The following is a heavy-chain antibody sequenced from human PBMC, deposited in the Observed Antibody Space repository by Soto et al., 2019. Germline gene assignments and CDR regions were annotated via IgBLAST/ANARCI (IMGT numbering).Heavy chain of an antibody. CDR3: ARDPYYDSSGYLSGWFDP. V-gene: IGHV3-33*01. J-gene: IGHJ5*02. Sequence: QVQLVESGGGVVQPGRSLRLSCAASGFTFSSYGMHWVRQAPGKGLEWVAVIWYDGSNKYYADSVKGRFTISRDNSKNTLYLQMNSLRTEDTAVYYCARDPYYDSSGYLSGWFDPWGQGTLVTVSS. D-gene: IGHD3-22*01. CDR1: GFTFSSYG. CDR2: IWYDGSNK.